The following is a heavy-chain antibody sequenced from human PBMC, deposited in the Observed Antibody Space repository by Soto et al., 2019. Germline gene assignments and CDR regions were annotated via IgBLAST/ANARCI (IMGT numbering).Heavy chain of an antibody. CDR2: IKSKTDGGTT. CDR1: GFTFSNAW. J-gene: IGHJ6*02. CDR3: TTLTGYYLYYYYYGMDV. V-gene: IGHV3-15*01. Sequence: EVQLVESGGGLVKPGGSLRLSCAASGFTFSNAWMSWVRQAPGKGLEWVGRIKSKTDGGTTDYAAPVKGRFTISRDDSKNTLYLQMNSLKTEDTVVYYCTTLTGYYLYYYYYGMDVWGQGTTVTVSS. D-gene: IGHD3-9*01.